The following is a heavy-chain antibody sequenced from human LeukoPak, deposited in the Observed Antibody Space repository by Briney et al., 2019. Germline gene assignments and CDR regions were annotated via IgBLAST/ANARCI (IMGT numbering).Heavy chain of an antibody. CDR2: INHSGST. V-gene: IGHV4-34*01. CDR3: ARGSYDYVWGSYHLYYFDY. D-gene: IGHD3-16*02. J-gene: IGHJ4*02. CDR1: GGSFSGYY. Sequence: SETLSLTCAVYGGSFSGYYWSWIRQPPGKGLERIGEINHSGSTNYNPSLKSRVTISVDTSKNQFSLKLSSVTAADTAVYYCARGSYDYVWGSYHLYYFDYWGQGTLVTVSS.